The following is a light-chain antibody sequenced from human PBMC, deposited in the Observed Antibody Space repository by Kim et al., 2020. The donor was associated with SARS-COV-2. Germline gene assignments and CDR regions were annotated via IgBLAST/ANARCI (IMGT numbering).Light chain of an antibody. V-gene: IGKV3-15*01. J-gene: IGKJ3*01. CDR2: GAS. CDR1: QSVSSN. Sequence: EIVMTQSPATLSVSPGERATLSCRASQSVSSNLAWYQQKPGQAPRLLIYGASTRATGIPARFSGSGSGTEFTLTISSLQSEDFAVYYCQQYNTWPPITLGPGTKVDIK. CDR3: QQYNTWPPIT.